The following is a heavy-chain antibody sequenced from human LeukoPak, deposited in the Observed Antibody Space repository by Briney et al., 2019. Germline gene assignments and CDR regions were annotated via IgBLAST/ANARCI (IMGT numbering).Heavy chain of an antibody. V-gene: IGHV3-7*03. Sequence: GGSLRLSCAASGFTFSSYWMTWVRQAPGKGLESVAKVNEDGSQQYYVDSVKGRFTISRDNAKKSLYLQMNSLRADDTAFYYCARKGSYFDYWGQRTLVTVSS. CDR1: GFTFSSYW. CDR3: ARKGSYFDY. J-gene: IGHJ4*02. CDR2: VNEDGSQQ.